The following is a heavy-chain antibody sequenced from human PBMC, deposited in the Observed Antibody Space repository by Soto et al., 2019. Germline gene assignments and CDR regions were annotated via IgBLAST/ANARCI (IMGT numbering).Heavy chain of an antibody. V-gene: IGHV3-7*03. CDR1: GFTFNTFW. CDR2: IKHDGSET. J-gene: IGHJ4*02. D-gene: IGHD2-15*01. Sequence: GGSLRLSCAASGFTFNTFWMSWVRQSPGKGLEWVANIKHDGSETYYVDSVKGRFTISRDNAKNSLFLQMNTLRTEDTAVHYCARDFATHCSGSTCYPYAYWGQGALVTVSS. CDR3: ARDFATHCSGSTCYPYAY.